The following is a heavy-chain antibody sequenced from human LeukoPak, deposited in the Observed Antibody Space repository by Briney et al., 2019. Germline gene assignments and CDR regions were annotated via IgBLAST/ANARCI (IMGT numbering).Heavy chain of an antibody. CDR1: GFTFDDYA. CDR3: AREEVDWFDP. CDR2: ISSSSSYI. Sequence: GGSLRLSXAASGFTFDDYAMHWVRQAPGKGLEWVSSISSSSSYIYYADSVKGRFTISRDNAKNSLYLQMNSLRADDTAVYYCAREEVDWFDPWGQGTLVTVSS. D-gene: IGHD2-2*01. V-gene: IGHV3-21*01. J-gene: IGHJ5*02.